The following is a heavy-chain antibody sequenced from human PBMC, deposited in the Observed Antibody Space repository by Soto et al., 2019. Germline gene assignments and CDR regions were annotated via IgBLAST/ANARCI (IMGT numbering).Heavy chain of an antibody. D-gene: IGHD3-9*01. Sequence: ASVKVSCKASGYTFGHFYITWVRQAPGQGLEWMGAISPHNRNTNYAEKFRGRVTMTTDTSTTTAYMELRSLRSDDTAVYYCERDEGGYDILNGYYKAHHFDQWGHGALVTVSS. CDR3: ERDEGGYDILNGYYKAHHFDQ. CDR1: GYTFGHFY. CDR2: ISPHNRNT. V-gene: IGHV1-18*01. J-gene: IGHJ4*01.